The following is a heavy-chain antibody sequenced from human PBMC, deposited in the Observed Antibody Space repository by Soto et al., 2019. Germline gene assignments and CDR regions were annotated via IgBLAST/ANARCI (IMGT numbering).Heavy chain of an antibody. V-gene: IGHV3-48*01. Sequence: GGSLRLSCAASGFTFSSYSMNWVRQAPGKGLEWVSYISSSSSTIYYADSVKGRFTISRDNAKNSLYLQMNSLRAEDTAVYYCARGQIVAPVGYFDPWGQGTLVTVSS. CDR1: GFTFSSYS. CDR2: ISSSSSTI. J-gene: IGHJ5*02. D-gene: IGHD5-12*01. CDR3: ARGQIVAPVGYFDP.